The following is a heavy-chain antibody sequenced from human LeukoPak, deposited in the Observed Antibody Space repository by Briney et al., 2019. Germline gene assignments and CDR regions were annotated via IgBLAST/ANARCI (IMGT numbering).Heavy chain of an antibody. Sequence: GGSLRLSCAASGFTFSSYAMSWVRQAPGKGLEWVSAIRGSGGSTYYADSVKGRFTISRDNSKNTLYLQMDSLRAEDTAVYYCAKDLAATYYYYYGMDVWGQGTTVTVSS. CDR3: AKDLAATYYYYYGMDV. V-gene: IGHV3-23*01. D-gene: IGHD2-15*01. J-gene: IGHJ6*02. CDR2: IRGSGGST. CDR1: GFTFSSYA.